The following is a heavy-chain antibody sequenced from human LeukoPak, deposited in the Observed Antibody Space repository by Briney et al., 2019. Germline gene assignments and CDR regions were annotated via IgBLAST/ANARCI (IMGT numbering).Heavy chain of an antibody. D-gene: IGHD4-17*01. Sequence: KPSETLSLTCTVSGGSISSYYWSWIRQPPGKGLEWIGYIYYSGSTNYNPSLKSRVTISVDTSKNQFSLKLSSVTAADTAVYYCARLGHDYGDYHLTYEVYYFDYWGQGTLVTVSS. CDR2: IYYSGST. V-gene: IGHV4-59*08. CDR3: ARLGHDYGDYHLTYEVYYFDY. CDR1: GGSISSYY. J-gene: IGHJ4*02.